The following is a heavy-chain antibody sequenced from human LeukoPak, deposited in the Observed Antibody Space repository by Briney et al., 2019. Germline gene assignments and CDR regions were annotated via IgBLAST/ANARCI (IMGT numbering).Heavy chain of an antibody. J-gene: IGHJ5*02. CDR3: ARGTMAAGFDP. D-gene: IGHD4/OR15-4a*01. Sequence: SETLSLTCTVSGGSLSNSSYYWNWIRQPAGKGLEWIGRIYSSGSTNYNPSLKSRVTVSVDTSENQFSLKLNSVTAADTAIYYCARGTMAAGFDPWGQGTLVTVSS. CDR1: GGSLSNSSYY. V-gene: IGHV4-61*02. CDR2: IYSSGST.